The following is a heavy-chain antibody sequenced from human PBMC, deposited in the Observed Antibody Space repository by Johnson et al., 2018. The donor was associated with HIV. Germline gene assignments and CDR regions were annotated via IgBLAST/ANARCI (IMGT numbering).Heavy chain of an antibody. CDR1: GFTFDDYA. Sequence: VQLVESGGGLVQPGGSLRLSCAASGFTFDDYAMHWVRQAPGKGLEWVSGISWNSGSIGYADSVKGRFTISRDNAKNSLYLQMNSLRAEDTALYYCAKDMRIAALPAVGAFDIWGQGTMVTVSS. J-gene: IGHJ3*02. D-gene: IGHD6-6*01. CDR3: AKDMRIAALPAVGAFDI. V-gene: IGHV3-9*01. CDR2: ISWNSGSI.